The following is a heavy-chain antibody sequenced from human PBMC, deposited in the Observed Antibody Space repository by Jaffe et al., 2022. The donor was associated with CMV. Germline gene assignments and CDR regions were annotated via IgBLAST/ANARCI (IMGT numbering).Heavy chain of an antibody. Sequence: QVQLQESGPGLVKPSETLSLTCTVSGGSISSYYWSWIRQPPGKGLEWIGYIYYSGSTNYNPSLKSRVTISVDTSKNQFSLKLSSVTAADTAVYYCARVYEGYYYYYMDVWGKGTTVTVSS. V-gene: IGHV4-59*01. J-gene: IGHJ6*03. CDR2: IYYSGST. CDR1: GGSISSYY. D-gene: IGHD3-16*01. CDR3: ARVYEGYYYYYMDV.